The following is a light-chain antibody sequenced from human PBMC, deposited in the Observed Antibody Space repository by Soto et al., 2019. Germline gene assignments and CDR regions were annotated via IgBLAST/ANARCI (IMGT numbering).Light chain of an antibody. CDR3: QQSYNAPRT. Sequence: DIQMTQSPSSLSASVGDRVTITCRASQSISNYLSWYQQKPGKAPKLLIYDSSTLRSGVPSRFSGSGSGTDFILTISSLQPEDFATYYCQQSYNAPRTFGQGTKLEIE. CDR2: DSS. CDR1: QSISNY. V-gene: IGKV1-39*01. J-gene: IGKJ2*01.